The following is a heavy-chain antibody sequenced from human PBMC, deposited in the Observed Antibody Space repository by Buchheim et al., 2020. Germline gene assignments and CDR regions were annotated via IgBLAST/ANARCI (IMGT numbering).Heavy chain of an antibody. V-gene: IGHV3-66*01. CDR2: IYSGGST. J-gene: IGHJ4*02. CDR3: AREGYYYDSSGYSMGY. CDR1: GFTVSSNY. D-gene: IGHD3-22*01. Sequence: EVQLVESGGGLVQPGGSLRLSCAASGFTVSSNYMSWVRQAPGKGLEWVSVIYSGGSTYYADSVKGSFTISRDNSKNTLYLQMNSLRAEDTAVYYCAREGYYYDSSGYSMGYWGQGTL.